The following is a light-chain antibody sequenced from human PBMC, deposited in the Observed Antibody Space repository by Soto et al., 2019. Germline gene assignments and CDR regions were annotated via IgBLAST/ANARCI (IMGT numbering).Light chain of an antibody. Sequence: EVLMTQSPATLSLSPGERVTLSCRASQSVYSNLAWYQQKPGQPPRLLIYGASTKATGLPARFSGSGSGTEFTLTISSLQSEDFAVYYCQQYNSWPLTFGGGTKVEIK. CDR2: GAS. V-gene: IGKV3-15*01. CDR1: QSVYSN. CDR3: QQYNSWPLT. J-gene: IGKJ4*01.